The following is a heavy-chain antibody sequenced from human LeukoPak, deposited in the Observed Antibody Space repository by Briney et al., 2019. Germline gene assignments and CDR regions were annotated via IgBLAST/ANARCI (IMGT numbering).Heavy chain of an antibody. CDR3: ARGTTVVTEYGMDV. D-gene: IGHD4-23*01. V-gene: IGHV3-33*01. CDR1: GFTFSSYG. CDR2: IWYDGSNK. Sequence: GGSLRLSCAASGFTFSSYGMHWVRQAPGKGLEWVAVIWYDGSNKYYADSVKGRFTISRDNSKNTLYLRMNSLRAEDTAVYYCARGTTVVTEYGMDVWGQGTTVTVSS. J-gene: IGHJ6*02.